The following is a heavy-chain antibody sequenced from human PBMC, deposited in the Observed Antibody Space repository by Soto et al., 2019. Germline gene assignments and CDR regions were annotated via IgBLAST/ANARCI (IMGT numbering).Heavy chain of an antibody. V-gene: IGHV1-69*02. CDR1: GGTFSSYT. CDR2: IIPILGIA. J-gene: IGHJ4*02. D-gene: IGHD2-2*01. CDR3: APLLRRGSCSSTSCPNDY. Sequence: QVQLVQSGAEVKKPGSSVKVSCKASGGTFSSYTISWVRQAPGQGLEWMGRIIPILGIANYAQQFQGRVTITADKSTSTDYMERSSMRSEDTAVYYCAPLLRRGSCSSTSCPNDYWGQGTLVTVSS.